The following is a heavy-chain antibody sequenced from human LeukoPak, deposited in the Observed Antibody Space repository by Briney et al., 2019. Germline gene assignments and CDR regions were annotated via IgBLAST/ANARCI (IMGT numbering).Heavy chain of an antibody. Sequence: GGSLRLSCVASGFTFSTYSMNWVRQAPGKGLEWISYISSFSGTIDYGDSVKGRFTISRDNAKNSLYLQMNSLRAEDSGVYYCARDQGGGSSYWGQGTLVTVSS. CDR3: ARDQGGGSSY. J-gene: IGHJ4*02. V-gene: IGHV3-48*01. CDR1: GFTFSTYS. CDR2: ISSFSGTI. D-gene: IGHD3-16*01.